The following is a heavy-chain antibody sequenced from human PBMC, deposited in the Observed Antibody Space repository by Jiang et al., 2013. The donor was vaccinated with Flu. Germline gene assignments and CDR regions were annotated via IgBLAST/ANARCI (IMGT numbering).Heavy chain of an antibody. CDR1: GGSISSSSYY. CDR3: ARHFSPSKQWLVRGGDFYFDY. J-gene: IGHJ4*03. CDR2: IYYSGST. V-gene: IGHV4-39*01. D-gene: IGHD6-19*01. Sequence: GSGLVKPSETLSLTCTVSGGSISSSSYYWGWIRQPPGKGLEWIGSIYYSGSTYYNPSLKSRVTISVDTSKNQFSLKLSSVTAADTAVHYCARHFSPSKQWLVRGGDFYFDYWATGTWSPSP.